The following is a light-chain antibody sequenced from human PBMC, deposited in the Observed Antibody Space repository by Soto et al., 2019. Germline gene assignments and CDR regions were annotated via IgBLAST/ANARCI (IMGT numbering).Light chain of an antibody. CDR3: GTWDSSLSSVV. Sequence: QSVLTQPPSASGTPGQTVTISCSGSRSNIGSNTVNWYQQLPGTAPKLLIYSNDQRPSGVPDRFSGSKSGTSASLAISGLQSEDEGYYCGTWDSSLSSVVFGTGTKLTVL. V-gene: IGLV1-44*01. CDR2: SND. CDR1: RSNIGSNT. J-gene: IGLJ1*01.